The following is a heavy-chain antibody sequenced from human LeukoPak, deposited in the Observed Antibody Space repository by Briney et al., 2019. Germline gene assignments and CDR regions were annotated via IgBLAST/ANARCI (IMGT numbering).Heavy chain of an antibody. CDR3: ARTVRRYYDFWSGYSSYYYMDV. V-gene: IGHV4-34*01. CDR2: INHSGST. D-gene: IGHD3-3*01. CDR1: GGSFSGYY. J-gene: IGHJ6*03. Sequence: PSETLSLTCAVYGGSFSGYYWSWIRQPPGKGLEWIGEINHSGSTNYNPSLKSRVTISVDTSKNQFSLKLSSVTAADTAVYYCARTVRRYYDFWSGYSSYYYMDVWGKGTTVTVS.